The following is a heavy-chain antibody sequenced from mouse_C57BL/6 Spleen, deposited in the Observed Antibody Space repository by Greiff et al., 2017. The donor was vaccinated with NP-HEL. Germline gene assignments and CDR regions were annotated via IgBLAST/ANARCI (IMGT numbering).Heavy chain of an antibody. D-gene: IGHD2-4*01. V-gene: IGHV1-62-2*01. CDR3: ARQNYDPYYYAMDY. CDR2: FYPGSGSI. J-gene: IGHJ4*01. CDR1: GYTFTEYT. Sequence: QVHVKQSGAELVKPGTSVKLSCKASGYTFTEYTIHWVKQRSGQGLEWIGWFYPGSGSIKYNEKFKDKATLTADKSSSTVYMELSRLTSEDSAVYFCARQNYDPYYYAMDYWGQGTSVTVSS.